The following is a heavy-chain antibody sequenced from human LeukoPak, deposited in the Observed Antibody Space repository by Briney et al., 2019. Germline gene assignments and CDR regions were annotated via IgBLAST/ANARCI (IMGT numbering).Heavy chain of an antibody. CDR3: AKDWSFDGVHYFDY. V-gene: IGHV3-23*01. CDR1: GFTFSSYA. J-gene: IGHJ4*02. D-gene: IGHD3-9*01. CDR2: ISGSGGST. Sequence: GGSLRLSCAASGFTFSSYAMSWVRQAPGKGLEWVSAISGSGGSTYYADSVKGRFTISRDNSKNTLYLQMNSLSAEDTAVYYCAKDWSFDGVHYFDYWGQGTLVTVSS.